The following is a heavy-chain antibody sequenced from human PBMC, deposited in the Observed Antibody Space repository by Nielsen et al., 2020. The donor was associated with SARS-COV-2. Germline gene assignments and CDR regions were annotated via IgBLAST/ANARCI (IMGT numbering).Heavy chain of an antibody. CDR2: INPNSGGT. Sequence: ASVKVSCKASGYTFTGYYMHWVRQAPGQGLEWMGWINPNSGGTNYAQKFQGWVTMTTDTSTSTAYMELRSLRSDDTAVYYCARYPIAPVGYYYDYWGQGTLVTVSS. J-gene: IGHJ4*02. D-gene: IGHD3-22*01. V-gene: IGHV1-2*04. CDR1: GYTFTGYY. CDR3: ARYPIAPVGYYYDY.